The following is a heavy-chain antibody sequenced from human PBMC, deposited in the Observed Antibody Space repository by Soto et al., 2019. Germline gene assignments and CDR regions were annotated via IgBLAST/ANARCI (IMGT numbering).Heavy chain of an antibody. CDR1: GFTFSSYA. CDR3: ASSSTVLIPTAMTASFDP. CDR2: ISNSGGRT. D-gene: IGHD2-2*01. V-gene: IGHV3-23*01. Sequence: EVQLLESGGGLVQPGGSLRLSCAASGFTFSSYAMSWVRQAPGKGLEWVSTISNSGGRTYYADSVKGRFAISRDNSKNTLYLQMASLTPEVTAVYYCASSSTVLIPTAMTASFDPWGEGTLVTVSS. J-gene: IGHJ5*02.